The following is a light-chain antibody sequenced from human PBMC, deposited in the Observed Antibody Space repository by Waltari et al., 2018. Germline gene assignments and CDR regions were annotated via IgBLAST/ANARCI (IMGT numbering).Light chain of an antibody. CDR3: QQYYTAPYT. J-gene: IGKJ2*01. CDR2: WAS. Sequence: DIVMTQSPDSQAVSLGERATINCRSSQSILDNSNKRTYLTWYQQKAGQPPRLLISWASTRESGVPDRFSGSGSGTDFTLTISSLQAEDVAVYYCQQYYTAPYTFGQGAKLEIK. CDR1: QSILDNSNKRTY. V-gene: IGKV4-1*01.